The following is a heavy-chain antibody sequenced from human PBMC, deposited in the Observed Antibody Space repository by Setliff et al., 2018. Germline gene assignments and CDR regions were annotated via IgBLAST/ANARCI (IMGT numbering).Heavy chain of an antibody. CDR2: IYPGDSHT. J-gene: IGHJ6*03. Sequence: GESLKISCKGSGYSFSNFWIGWVRQMPGKGLEWMGIIYPGDSHTRYSPSFQGQVTMSIDTSKNQFSLKLNSVTAADMAVYYCAREQWLDPPGYYYMDVWAKGTTVTVSS. D-gene: IGHD6-19*01. V-gene: IGHV5-51*01. CDR1: GYSFSNFW. CDR3: AREQWLDPPGYYYMDV.